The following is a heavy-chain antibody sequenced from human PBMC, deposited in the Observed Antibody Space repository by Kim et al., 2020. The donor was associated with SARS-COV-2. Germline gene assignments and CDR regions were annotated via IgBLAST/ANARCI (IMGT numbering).Heavy chain of an antibody. D-gene: IGHD2-21*02. CDR3: ARGFNQESRLRNWFDP. J-gene: IGHJ5*02. Sequence: SVEGRFTISRDKSKNTLYLQMNSLRAEDTAVYYCARGFNQESRLRNWFDPWGQGTLVTVSS. V-gene: IGHV3-30*07.